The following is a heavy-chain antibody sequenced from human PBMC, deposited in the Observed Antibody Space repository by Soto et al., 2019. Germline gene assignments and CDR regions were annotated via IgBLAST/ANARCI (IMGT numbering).Heavy chain of an antibody. CDR2: IYWDDDK. Sequence: QITLKESGPTLVKPTQTLTLTCTFSGFSLSTSGVGVAWIRQPPGKALEWLAIIYWDDDKRYSPSLNSRLTITKDTSKNQVVLTMTNVDPVDTATYYGAHRRGGDGYISYLDYWGQGTLVTVSS. CDR1: GFSLSTSGVG. V-gene: IGHV2-5*02. CDR3: AHRRGGDGYISYLDY. D-gene: IGHD5-12*01. J-gene: IGHJ4*02.